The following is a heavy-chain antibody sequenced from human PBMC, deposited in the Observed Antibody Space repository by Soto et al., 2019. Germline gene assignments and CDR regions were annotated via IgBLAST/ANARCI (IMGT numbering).Heavy chain of an antibody. J-gene: IGHJ4*02. CDR2: ISVSGGST. CDR1: GFTFSSYA. D-gene: IGHD1-26*01. V-gene: IGHV3-23*01. CDR3: AKRPPVGATLDY. Sequence: GGSLSLSCAASGFTFSSYAMSWVRQAPGKGLEWVSAISVSGGSTYYADSVKGRFTISRDNSKNTLYLQMSSLRAEDTAVYYCAKRPPVGATLDYWGQGTLVTVSS.